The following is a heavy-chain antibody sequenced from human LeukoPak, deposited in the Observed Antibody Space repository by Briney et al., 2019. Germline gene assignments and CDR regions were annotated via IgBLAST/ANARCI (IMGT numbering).Heavy chain of an antibody. CDR1: GGTFSSYA. D-gene: IGHD6-13*01. CDR2: VIPIFGTA. CDR3: ATMGIAAAGNWFDP. Sequence: SVKVSCKASGGTFSSYAISWVRQAPGQGLEWMGGVIPIFGTANYAQKFQGRVTITADESTSTAYMELSSLRSEDTAVYYCATMGIAAAGNWFDPWGQGTLVTVSS. J-gene: IGHJ5*02. V-gene: IGHV1-69*01.